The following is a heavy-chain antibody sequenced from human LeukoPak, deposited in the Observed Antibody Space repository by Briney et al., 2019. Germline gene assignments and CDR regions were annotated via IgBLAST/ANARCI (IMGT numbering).Heavy chain of an antibody. CDR2: ISSSSSYI. D-gene: IGHD3-10*01. V-gene: IGHV3-21*01. CDR3: ARHDYYGSGSYYRGAPVDY. Sequence: PGGSLRLSCAASGFTFSSYSMNWVRQAPGKGLEWVSSISSSSSYIYYADSVKGRFTISRDNAKNSLHLKMNSLRAEDTAVYYCARHDYYGSGSYYRGAPVDYWGQGTLVTVSS. J-gene: IGHJ4*02. CDR1: GFTFSSYS.